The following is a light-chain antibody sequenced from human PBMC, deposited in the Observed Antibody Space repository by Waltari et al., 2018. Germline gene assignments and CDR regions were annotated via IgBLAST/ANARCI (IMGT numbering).Light chain of an antibody. V-gene: IGKV3-15*01. Sequence: EIVMTQSPATLSVSPGERATLSCRASQSVSTNLAWYQQKPGQAPMLLIYGASTRATGIPARFSGSGSGTEFTLTISSLHSEDFALYYWQQYKNWPWTFGQGTKVEIK. J-gene: IGKJ1*01. CDR3: QQYKNWPWT. CDR2: GAS. CDR1: QSVSTN.